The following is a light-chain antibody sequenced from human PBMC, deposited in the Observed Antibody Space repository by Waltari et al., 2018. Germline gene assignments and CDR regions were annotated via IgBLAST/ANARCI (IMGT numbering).Light chain of an antibody. CDR3: SSYAGDINFGV. CDR2: EGT. Sequence: QSALTQPASVSGSPGQSITIACTETGSDVGTYNLVSWYQHHPGKAPNLLIYEGTKPPSGTSDRFSASKSGNTASLTISGLQAEDEADYYCSSYAGDINFGVFGSGTRVTVL. CDR1: GSDVGTYNL. V-gene: IGLV2-23*03. J-gene: IGLJ1*01.